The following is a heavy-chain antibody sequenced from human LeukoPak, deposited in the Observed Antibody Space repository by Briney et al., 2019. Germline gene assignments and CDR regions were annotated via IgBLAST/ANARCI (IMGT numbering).Heavy chain of an antibody. CDR3: ARDRRYNWNWSLWY. CDR1: GGTFSSYA. D-gene: IGHD1-7*01. J-gene: IGHJ4*02. CDR2: INPNSGGT. V-gene: IGHV1-2*06. Sequence: GASVKVSCKASGGTFSSYANSWVRQGPGQGNEWMGRINPNSGGTTYAQKFQGRVTMTRNTSISTAYMELSRLRSDDTAVYYCARDRRYNWNWSLWYWGQGTLVTVSS.